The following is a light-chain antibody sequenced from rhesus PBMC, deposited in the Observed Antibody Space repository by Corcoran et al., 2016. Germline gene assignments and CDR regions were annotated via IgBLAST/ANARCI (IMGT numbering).Light chain of an antibody. Sequence: QSAPTQPPSVSGSPGQSVTISCTGTSSDVGTYNYVSWYQQHPDKVPKLIIYEVSHRPSGVSDRFSGSKSGNTASLTISGLQAEDEADYYCCSSTTTSYLFGTGTRLTVL. V-gene: IGLV2S7*01. J-gene: IGLJ1*01. CDR1: SSDVGTYNY. CDR3: CSSTTTSYL. CDR2: EVS.